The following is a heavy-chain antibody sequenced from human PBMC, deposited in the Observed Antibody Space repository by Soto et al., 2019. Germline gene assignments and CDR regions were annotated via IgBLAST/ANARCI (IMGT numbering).Heavy chain of an antibody. CDR1: YGSISSYY. CDR3: ARLFSARTNWFDP. D-gene: IGHD1-1*01. CDR2: IYYSGAT. V-gene: IGHV4-59*08. J-gene: IGHJ5*02. Sequence: SETLSLTCNVSYGSISSYYWNWVRQPPGKGLEWIGYIYYSGATNYNPSLKSRVTISVDTSKNQFSLKLSSVTAADTAVYYCARLFSARTNWFDPWGQGTLVTVSS.